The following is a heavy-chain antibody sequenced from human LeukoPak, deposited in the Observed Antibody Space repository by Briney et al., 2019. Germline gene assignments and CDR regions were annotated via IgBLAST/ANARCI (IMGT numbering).Heavy chain of an antibody. CDR3: AREGRGVPGAIAAVKGFDY. J-gene: IGHJ4*02. D-gene: IGHD6-13*01. CDR2: INPSGGST. V-gene: IGHV1-46*01. CDR1: GYTFTSYY. Sequence: AASVKVSCKASGYTFTSYYMHWVRQAPGQGLEWMGIINPSGGSTSYAQKFQGRVTMTRDMSTSTVYMELSSLRSEDTAIYYCAREGRGVPGAIAAVKGFDYWGQGTLVTVSS.